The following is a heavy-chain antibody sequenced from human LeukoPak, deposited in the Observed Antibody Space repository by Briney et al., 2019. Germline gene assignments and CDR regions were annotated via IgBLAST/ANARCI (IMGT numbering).Heavy chain of an antibody. Sequence: ASVKVSCKASGGTFSSYAISWVRQAPGQGLEWMGGIIPIFGTANYAQKFQGRVTITADESTSTAYMELSSLRSEDTAVYYCAKEPEMATITFAFDIWGQGTMVTVSS. CDR3: AKEPEMATITFAFDI. CDR1: GGTFSSYA. J-gene: IGHJ3*02. V-gene: IGHV1-69*13. CDR2: IIPIFGTA. D-gene: IGHD5-24*01.